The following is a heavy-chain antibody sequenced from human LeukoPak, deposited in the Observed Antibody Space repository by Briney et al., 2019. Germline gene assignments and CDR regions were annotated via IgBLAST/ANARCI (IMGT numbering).Heavy chain of an antibody. CDR2: INHSGST. D-gene: IGHD6-19*01. CDR1: GGSFSGYY. Sequence: TSETLSLTCAVYGGSFSGYYWSWVRQPPEKGLEWIGEINHSGSTNYNPSLKSRVTISVDTSKNQFSLKLSSVTAADTAVYYCARKYSSGWPPARAFDIWGQGTMVTVSS. CDR3: ARKYSSGWPPARAFDI. V-gene: IGHV4-34*01. J-gene: IGHJ3*02.